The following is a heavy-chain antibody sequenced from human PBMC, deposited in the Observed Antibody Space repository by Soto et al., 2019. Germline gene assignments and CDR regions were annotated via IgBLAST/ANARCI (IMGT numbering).Heavy chain of an antibody. V-gene: IGHV1-18*01. CDR3: SIVVTGVRAFDI. D-gene: IGHD1-20*01. CDR2: ISAYNGNT. Sequence: ASVKVSCKASGYTFTSYGISWVRQAPGQGLEWMGWISAYNGNTNYAQKLQGRVTMTTDTSTSTAYMELRSLRSDDTAVYYRSIVVTGVRAFDIWGQGTMVTVSS. J-gene: IGHJ3*02. CDR1: GYTFTSYG.